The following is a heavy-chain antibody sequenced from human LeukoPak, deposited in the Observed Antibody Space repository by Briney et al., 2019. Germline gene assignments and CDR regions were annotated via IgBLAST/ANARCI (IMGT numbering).Heavy chain of an antibody. CDR3: ARGYSSSWLGYFDY. Sequence: GGSLRLSCVASGFTFSSYGIHWVRQAPGKGLEWVAVVSSDGSIKYNADSVKGRFTIFRDTSKNTVYLQMNSLGAEDTAFYYCARGYSSSWLGYFDYWGQETMDTVSS. J-gene: IGHJ4*02. CDR1: GFTFSSYG. V-gene: IGHV3-30*03. CDR2: VSSDGSIK. D-gene: IGHD6-13*01.